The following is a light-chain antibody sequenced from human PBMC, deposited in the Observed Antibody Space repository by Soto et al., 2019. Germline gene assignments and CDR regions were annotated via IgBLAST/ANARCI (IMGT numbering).Light chain of an antibody. CDR2: AAS. CDR1: QSISRY. Sequence: DIQMTQSPSSLSASVGDRITITCRASQSISRYLNWYQHKPGKAPKLLINAASSLERGVPSRFSGGGSGTDFTRNISSLQPDDFATYYCQQNYRATPWTFGQGTKVDNK. J-gene: IGKJ1*01. V-gene: IGKV1-39*01. CDR3: QQNYRATPWT.